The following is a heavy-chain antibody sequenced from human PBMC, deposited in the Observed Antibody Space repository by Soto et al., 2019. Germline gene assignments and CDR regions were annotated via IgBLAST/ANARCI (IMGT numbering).Heavy chain of an antibody. CDR1: GGTFSSYA. Sequence: SVKVSCKASGGTFSSYAISWVRQAPGQGLEWMGGIIPIFGTANYAQKFQGRVTITADESTSTAYMELSSLRSEDTAVYYCAREPGIGDPRLDYWGQGTLVTVSS. J-gene: IGHJ4*02. CDR2: IIPIFGTA. V-gene: IGHV1-69*13. D-gene: IGHD2-21*02. CDR3: AREPGIGDPRLDY.